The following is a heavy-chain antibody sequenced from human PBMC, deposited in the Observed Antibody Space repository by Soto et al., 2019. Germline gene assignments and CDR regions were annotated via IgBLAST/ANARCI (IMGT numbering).Heavy chain of an antibody. Sequence: SETLSLTCTVSGGSISSDYWSWIRQPPGKGLEWIGYVYFSGTTNYNPSLKSRVTISVDTSKTQLSLKLSSVTAADTAVYYCARDRGYCTGGSCYSGTYDIWGQGTMVTVSS. J-gene: IGHJ3*02. CDR1: GGSISSDY. CDR2: VYFSGTT. CDR3: ARDRGYCTGGSCYSGTYDI. D-gene: IGHD2-15*01. V-gene: IGHV4-59*01.